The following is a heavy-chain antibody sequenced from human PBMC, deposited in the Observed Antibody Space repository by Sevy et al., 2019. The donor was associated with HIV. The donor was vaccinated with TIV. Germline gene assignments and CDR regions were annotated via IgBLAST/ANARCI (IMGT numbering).Heavy chain of an antibody. D-gene: IGHD3-10*01. CDR3: ARDAPLYGSGSYGMDV. J-gene: IGHJ6*02. CDR2: IYSGGST. V-gene: IGHV3-53*01. CDR1: GFTVSSNY. Sequence: GGSLRLSCAASGFTVSSNYMSWVRQAPGKGLEWVSVIYSGGSTYYADSVKGRFTISSDNSKNTLYLQMNSLRAEDTAVYYCARDAPLYGSGSYGMDVWGQGTTVTVSS.